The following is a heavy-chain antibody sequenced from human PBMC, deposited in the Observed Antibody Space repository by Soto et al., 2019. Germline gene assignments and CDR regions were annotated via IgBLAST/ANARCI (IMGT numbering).Heavy chain of an antibody. J-gene: IGHJ6*02. Sequence: SVKVSCKASGGTFSSYAISWVRQAPGQGLEWMGGIIPIFGTANYAQKFQGRVTITADESTSTAYMELSSLRSGDTAVYYCAVAYCGGDCYLGYYGMDVWGQGTTVTVSS. CDR1: GGTFSSYA. CDR2: IIPIFGTA. D-gene: IGHD2-21*02. CDR3: AVAYCGGDCYLGYYGMDV. V-gene: IGHV1-69*13.